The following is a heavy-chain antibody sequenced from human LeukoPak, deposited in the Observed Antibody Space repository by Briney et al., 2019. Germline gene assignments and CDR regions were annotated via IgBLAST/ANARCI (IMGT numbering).Heavy chain of an antibody. CDR1: GFSLGTRGGG. D-gene: IGHD2/OR15-2a*01. CDR2: IYWDDDK. J-gene: IGHJ4*02. Sequence: KESGPTLVKPTPTLTLTCTFSGFSLGTRGGGVGWIRQPPGKALEWLPLIYWDDDKRYSASLKSRLTITKDTSKNQVVLTMPNMDPVDTATYYCAHTTSYNSRLVYFDYWGQGTLVTVSS. CDR3: AHTTSYNSRLVYFDY. V-gene: IGHV2-5*02.